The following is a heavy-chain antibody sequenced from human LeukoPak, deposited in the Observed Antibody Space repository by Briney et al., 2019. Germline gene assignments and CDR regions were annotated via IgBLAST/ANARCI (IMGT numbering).Heavy chain of an antibody. J-gene: IGHJ4*02. Sequence: PSETLSLTCAVYGGSFSGYYWSWIRQPPGKGLEWIGEINHSGSTNYNPSLKSRVTISLDTSKNQSSLKLSSVTAADTAVYYCARDGGGGAAGYWGQGTLVTVSS. V-gene: IGHV4-34*01. CDR1: GGSFSGYY. CDR2: INHSGST. D-gene: IGHD1-26*01. CDR3: ARDGGGGAAGY.